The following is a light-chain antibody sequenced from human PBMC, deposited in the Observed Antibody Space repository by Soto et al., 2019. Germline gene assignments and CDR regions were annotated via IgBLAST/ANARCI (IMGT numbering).Light chain of an antibody. CDR1: QSLSSNH. Sequence: EIVMTQSPGTLSLSPGERATLSCRASQSLSSNHLAWYQQKPGQAPRLLIYAASTRATGIPDRFSGSGSGTDFTLTINRLEPEDFAVYYCQQYGRSRTFGQGTKVEIK. CDR3: QQYGRSRT. CDR2: AAS. J-gene: IGKJ1*01. V-gene: IGKV3-20*01.